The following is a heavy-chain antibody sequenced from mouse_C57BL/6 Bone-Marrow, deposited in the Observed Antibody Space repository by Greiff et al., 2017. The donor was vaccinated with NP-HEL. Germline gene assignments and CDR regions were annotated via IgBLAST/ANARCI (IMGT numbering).Heavy chain of an antibody. V-gene: IGHV1-26*01. CDR3: AREEGASVKGCFDY. D-gene: IGHD1-1*01. CDR1: GYTFTDYY. J-gene: IGHJ2*01. Sequence: VQLQQSGPELVKPGASVKISCKASGYTFTDYYMNWVKQSHGKSLEWIGDINPNNGGTSYNQKFKGKATLTVDKSSSTAYMELRSLTSEDSAVYYCAREEGASVKGCFDYWGQGTTLTVSS. CDR2: INPNNGGT.